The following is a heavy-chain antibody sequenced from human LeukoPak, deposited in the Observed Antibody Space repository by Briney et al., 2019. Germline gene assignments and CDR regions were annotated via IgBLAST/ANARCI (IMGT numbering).Heavy chain of an antibody. Sequence: PSETLSLTCAVSGGSISSGGYSWSWIRQPPGKGLEWIGYIYHSGSTYYNPSLKSRVTISVDRSKNQFSLKLGSVTAADTAVYYCARLITIFGVASLESNWFDPWGQGTLVTVSS. CDR1: GGSISSGGYS. D-gene: IGHD3-3*01. V-gene: IGHV4-30-2*01. J-gene: IGHJ5*02. CDR3: ARLITIFGVASLESNWFDP. CDR2: IYHSGST.